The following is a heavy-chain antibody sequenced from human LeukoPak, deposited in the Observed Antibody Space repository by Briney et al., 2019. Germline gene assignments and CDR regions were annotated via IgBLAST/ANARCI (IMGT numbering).Heavy chain of an antibody. CDR2: IWYDGSNK. CDR1: GFTFSSYG. D-gene: IGHD6-19*01. V-gene: IGHV3-33*01. CDR3: AREATSAVADD. Sequence: PGGSLRLSCAASGFTFSSYGMPWVRQAPGKGLEWVAVIWYDGSNKYYADSVKGRFTISRDNSKNTLYLQMNSLRAEDTAVYYCAREATSAVADDWGQGTLVTVSS. J-gene: IGHJ4*02.